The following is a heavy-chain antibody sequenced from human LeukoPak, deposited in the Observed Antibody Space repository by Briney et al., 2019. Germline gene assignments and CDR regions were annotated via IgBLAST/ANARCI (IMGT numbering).Heavy chain of an antibody. CDR1: GGSISSGDYY. CDR2: IYYSGGT. J-gene: IGHJ6*02. D-gene: IGHD3-10*01. Sequence: SQTLSLTCTVSGGSISSGDYYWSWIRQPPGKGLEWIGYIYYSGGTYYNPSLKSRVTIPVDTSKNQFSLKLSSVTAADTAVYYCARDEVEGSGSYYYYYYGMDVWGQGTTVTVSS. V-gene: IGHV4-30-4*01. CDR3: ARDEVEGSGSYYYYYYGMDV.